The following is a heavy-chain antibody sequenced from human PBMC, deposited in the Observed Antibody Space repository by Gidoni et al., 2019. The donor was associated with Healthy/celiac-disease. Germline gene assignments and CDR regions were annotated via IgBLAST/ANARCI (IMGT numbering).Heavy chain of an antibody. CDR3: AKDQDYDSSGYPDLAFDI. Sequence: EVQLLESGGGLVQPGGSLRLSCAASGFTFSSYAMGWVRQAPGKGLGWVSAISGSGGSTYYADSVKGRFTISRDNSKNTLYLQMNSLRAEDTAVYYCAKDQDYDSSGYPDLAFDIWGQGTMVTVSS. V-gene: IGHV3-23*01. CDR1: GFTFSSYA. D-gene: IGHD3-22*01. CDR2: ISGSGGST. J-gene: IGHJ3*02.